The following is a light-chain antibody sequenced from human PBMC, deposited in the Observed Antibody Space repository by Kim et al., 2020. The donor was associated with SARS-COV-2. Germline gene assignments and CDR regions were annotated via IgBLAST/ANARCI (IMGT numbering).Light chain of an antibody. CDR1: QNVLSSSSDKNY. Sequence: DIVVTQSPDSLAVSLGERATIKCKSSQNVLSSSSDKNYLAWYQQKPGQPPKLLFYWASIRESGVPGRFSGSGSGTDFTLTINRLQAEDVAVYYCQQYYRTPLTFGGGTRLEIK. CDR3: QQYYRTPLT. V-gene: IGKV4-1*01. J-gene: IGKJ4*01. CDR2: WAS.